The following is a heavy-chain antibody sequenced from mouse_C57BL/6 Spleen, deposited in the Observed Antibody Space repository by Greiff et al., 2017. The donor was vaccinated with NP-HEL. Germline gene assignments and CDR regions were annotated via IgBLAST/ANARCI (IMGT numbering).Heavy chain of an antibody. CDR3: AREGYYGSSQGFDY. V-gene: IGHV1-55*01. Sequence: QVHVKQPGAELVKPGASVKMSCKASGYTFTSYWITWVKQRPGQGLEWIGDIYPGSGSTNYNEKFKSKATLTVDTSSSTAYMQLSSLTSEDSAVYYCAREGYYGSSQGFDYWGQGTTLTVSS. J-gene: IGHJ2*01. CDR2: IYPGSGST. CDR1: GYTFTSYW. D-gene: IGHD1-1*01.